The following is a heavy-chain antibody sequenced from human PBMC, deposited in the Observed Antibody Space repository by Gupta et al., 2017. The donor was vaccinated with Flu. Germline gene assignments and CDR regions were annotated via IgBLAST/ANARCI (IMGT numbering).Heavy chain of an antibody. D-gene: IGHD4-17*01. J-gene: IGHJ4*02. V-gene: IGHV3-48*03. CDR2: ISSSGSTI. CDR1: GFTFSSYE. CDR3: ARGLSDYGGSSNFDY. Sequence: EVQLVESGGGLVQPGGSLRLSCAASGFTFSSYEMTWVRQAPGKGLEWISYISSSGSTINYADSVKGRFTISRDNAKNSLYLQMNSLRAEDTAVYYCARGLSDYGGSSNFDYWGQGTLVTVSS.